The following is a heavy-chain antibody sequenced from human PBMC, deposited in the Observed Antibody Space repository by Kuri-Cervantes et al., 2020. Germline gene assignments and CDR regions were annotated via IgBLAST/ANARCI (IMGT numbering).Heavy chain of an antibody. V-gene: IGHV4-34*01. J-gene: IGHJ4*02. CDR3: ARGRITMVRGVSYFDY. CDR2: INHSGST. Sequence: SETLSLTCAVYGGSFSGYYWSWIRQPPGKGLEWIGEINHSGSTNYNPSLKSRVTISVDTSKSQFSLKLSSVTAADTAVYYCARGRITMVRGVSYFDYWGQGTLVTVSS. CDR1: GGSFSGYY. D-gene: IGHD3-10*01.